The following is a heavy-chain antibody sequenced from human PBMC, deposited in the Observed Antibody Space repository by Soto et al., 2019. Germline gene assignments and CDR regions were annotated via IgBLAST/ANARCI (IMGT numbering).Heavy chain of an antibody. CDR2: IWYDGSNK. V-gene: IGHV3-33*01. J-gene: IGHJ4*02. D-gene: IGHD6-13*01. Sequence: GGSLRLSCAASGFTFSSYGMHWVRQAPGKGLEWVAVIWYDGSNKYYADSVKGRFTISRDNSKNTLYLQMNSLRAEDTAVYYCAREGSSSWYHLLNFDYWGQGTLVTVS. CDR1: GFTFSSYG. CDR3: AREGSSSWYHLLNFDY.